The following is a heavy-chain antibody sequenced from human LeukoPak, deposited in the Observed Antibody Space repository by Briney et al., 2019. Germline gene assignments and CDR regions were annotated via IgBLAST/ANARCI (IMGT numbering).Heavy chain of an antibody. J-gene: IGHJ5*02. CDR1: DGSISNCY. CDR3: ARDEGHYSGGGIYYHNWFDP. V-gene: IGHV4-59*01. Sequence: SETLSLTCTVSDGSISNCYWSWVRQSPEKGLEWIGYVYYTGVTHYNPSLKSRVTISVDTSKNQFSLKLTSVTAADTAVYYCARDEGHYSGGGIYYHNWFDPWGQGTLVTVSS. CDR2: VYYTGVT. D-gene: IGHD2-15*01.